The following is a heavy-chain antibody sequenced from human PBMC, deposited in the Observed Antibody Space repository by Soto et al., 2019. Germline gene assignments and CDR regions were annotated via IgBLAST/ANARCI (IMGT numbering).Heavy chain of an antibody. CDR1: GGSLSNYY. Sequence: PSETLSLTCTVSGGSLSNYYWSWIRQPPGKGLEWIGYIYNSGSTNYNPSPKSRVTISVDTSKNQFSLNLSSVTAADTAVYYCASRKYSSSSGGFDYWGQGTLVTVSS. CDR2: IYNSGST. V-gene: IGHV4-59*01. D-gene: IGHD6-6*01. CDR3: ASRKYSSSSGGFDY. J-gene: IGHJ4*02.